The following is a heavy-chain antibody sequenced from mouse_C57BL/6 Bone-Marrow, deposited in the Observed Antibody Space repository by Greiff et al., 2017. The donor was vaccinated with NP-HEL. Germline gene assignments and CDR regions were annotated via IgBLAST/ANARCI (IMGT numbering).Heavy chain of an antibody. CDR3: ARGKTYYSNYVWFAY. CDR1: GYTFTDYN. V-gene: IGHV1-18*01. CDR2: INPNNGGT. Sequence: EVQLQQSGPELVKPGASVKIPCKASGYTFTDYNMDWVKQSHGKSLEWIGDINPNNGGTIYNQKFKGKATLTVDKSSSTAYMELRSLTSEDTAVYYCARGKTYYSNYVWFAYWGQGTLVTVSA. J-gene: IGHJ3*01. D-gene: IGHD2-5*01.